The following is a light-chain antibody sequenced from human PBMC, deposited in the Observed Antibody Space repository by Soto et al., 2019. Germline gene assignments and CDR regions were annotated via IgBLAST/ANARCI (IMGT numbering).Light chain of an antibody. CDR2: AAS. V-gene: IGKV1-39*01. CDR3: QQSYRSPYT. Sequence: IQLTQSPSSLSASVGDRVTVTCRASQSINIYLNWYQQKPGKAPTLLIHAASSLQSGVPSRFSGGGSRTDFTLTISSLQPEDFATYYCQQSYRSPYTFGQGNKLEI. J-gene: IGKJ2*01. CDR1: QSINIY.